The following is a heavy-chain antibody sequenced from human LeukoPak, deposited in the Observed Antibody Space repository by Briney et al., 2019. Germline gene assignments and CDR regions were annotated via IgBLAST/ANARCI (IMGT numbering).Heavy chain of an antibody. D-gene: IGHD5-18*01. CDR1: GGTFSSYA. V-gene: IGHV1-69*13. CDR3: ARVATDMVHDAFDI. CDR2: IIPIFGTA. Sequence: SVKVSCKASGGTFSSYAISWVRQAPGQGLEWMGGIIPIFGTANYAQKFQGRVTITADESTSTAYMELSSMRSDGTAVYYCARVATDMVHDAFDIWGEGTMVTVSS. J-gene: IGHJ3*02.